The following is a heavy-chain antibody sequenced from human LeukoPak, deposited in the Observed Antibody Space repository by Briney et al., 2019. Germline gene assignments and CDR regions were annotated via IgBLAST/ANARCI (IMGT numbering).Heavy chain of an antibody. V-gene: IGHV5-51*01. Sequence: GASLKISCKGSGSRFTSYWIGWVRRLPGKGLEWMGIIYPGDSDTRYSPSFQAQVTISADKSISTAYLQWSSLKALDTAMYYCARFPYPYSSSWTPFDYWGQGTLVTVSS. CDR2: IYPGDSDT. J-gene: IGHJ4*02. CDR3: ARFPYPYSSSWTPFDY. D-gene: IGHD6-13*01. CDR1: GSRFTSYW.